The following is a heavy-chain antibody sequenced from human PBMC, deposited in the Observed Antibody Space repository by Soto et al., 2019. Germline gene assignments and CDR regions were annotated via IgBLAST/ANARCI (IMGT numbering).Heavy chain of an antibody. CDR2: ISGSGASI. V-gene: IGHV3-23*01. Sequence: EVQLLESGGGLVQPGGTLRLSCAASFTFSSYAMSWVRQAPGRGLEWLSGISGSGASIFYADSVRGRFTISRDNSENTLYLQMNTLRAEDTAVYYWAIGPTSHSSGVDAFDIWGQGTMVTVS. CDR3: AIGPTSHSSGVDAFDI. J-gene: IGHJ3*02. D-gene: IGHD6-19*01. CDR1: FTFSSYA.